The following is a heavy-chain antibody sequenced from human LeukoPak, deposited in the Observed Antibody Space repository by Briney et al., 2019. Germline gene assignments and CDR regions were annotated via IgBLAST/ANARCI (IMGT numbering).Heavy chain of an antibody. CDR3: ARDYSSSWGPYYFDY. CDR1: GGSISSYY. V-gene: IGHV4-59*12. J-gene: IGHJ4*02. Sequence: SETLSLTCTVSGGSISSYYWSWIRQPPGKGLEWIGYVFYSGRTDHNPSLKSRLTISVDTSKNQFSLKLSSVTAADTAVYYCARDYSSSWGPYYFDYWGQGTLVTVSS. D-gene: IGHD6-13*01. CDR2: VFYSGRT.